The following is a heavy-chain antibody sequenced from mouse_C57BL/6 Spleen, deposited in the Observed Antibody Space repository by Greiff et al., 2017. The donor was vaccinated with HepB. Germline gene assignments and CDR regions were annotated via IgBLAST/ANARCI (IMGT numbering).Heavy chain of an antibody. CDR1: GFTFSSYG. Sequence: EVQLVESGGDLVKPGGSLKLSCAASGFTFSSYGMSWVRQTPDKRLEWVATISSGGSYTYYPDSVKGRFTISRDNAKNTLYLQMSSLKSEDTAMYYCARHREGDYAMDYWGQGTSVTVSS. J-gene: IGHJ4*01. CDR2: ISSGGSYT. V-gene: IGHV5-6*01. CDR3: ARHREGDYAMDY.